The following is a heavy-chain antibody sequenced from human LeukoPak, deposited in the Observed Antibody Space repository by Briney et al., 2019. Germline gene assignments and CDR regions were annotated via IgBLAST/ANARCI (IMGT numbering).Heavy chain of an antibody. CDR3: ARSRTTVTKDALDY. CDR2: IRSYSNYI. J-gene: IGHJ4*02. CDR1: GFTFSIYS. Sequence: GGSLRLLCAASGFTFSIYSMKWVRQPPGKGLEWVSSIRSYSNYIKYADSVKGRFTIYRDNAKNSLYLQMNSLRAEDTAVYYCARSRTTVTKDALDYWGQGTLVTVSS. V-gene: IGHV3-21*01. D-gene: IGHD4-17*01.